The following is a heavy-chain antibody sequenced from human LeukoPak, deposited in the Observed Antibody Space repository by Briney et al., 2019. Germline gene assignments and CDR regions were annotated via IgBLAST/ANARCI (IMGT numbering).Heavy chain of an antibody. D-gene: IGHD1-26*01. Sequence: ASVKVPCKASGGTFSSYAISWVRQAPGQGLEWMGGIIPIFGTANYAQKFQGRVTITTDESTSTAYMELSSLRSEDTAVYYCASRVGANAPFDYWGQGTLVTVSP. V-gene: IGHV1-69*05. CDR1: GGTFSSYA. J-gene: IGHJ4*02. CDR2: IIPIFGTA. CDR3: ASRVGANAPFDY.